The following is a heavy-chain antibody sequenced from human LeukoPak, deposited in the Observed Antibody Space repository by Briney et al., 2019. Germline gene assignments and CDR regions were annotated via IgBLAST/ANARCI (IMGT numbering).Heavy chain of an antibody. J-gene: IGHJ4*02. CDR3: ATDSSGYYWNDSDY. V-gene: IGHV3-21*01. CDR1: GFTFSSYS. Sequence: GGSLRLSCAASGFTFSSYSMNWVRQAPGKGLEWVSSISSSSSYIYYADSVKGRFTISRDNAKNSLYLQMDSLRAEDTAVYYCATDSSGYYWNDSDYWGQGTLVTVSS. CDR2: ISSSSSYI. D-gene: IGHD3-22*01.